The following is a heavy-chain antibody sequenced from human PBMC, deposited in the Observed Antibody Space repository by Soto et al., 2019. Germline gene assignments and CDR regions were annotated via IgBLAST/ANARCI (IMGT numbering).Heavy chain of an antibody. J-gene: IGHJ4*02. CDR2: VDPNGGGS. Sequence: ASVKVSCTTSGYSFTDYKLHWVRQAHGQGLEWMGWVDPNGGGSNSAQKFQGSVTMTWDTSITTAYLDLTRLTTNDTATYFCATWVDYGDFEGFDFWGQGTLVTVSS. CDR3: ATWVDYGDFEGFDF. V-gene: IGHV1-2*04. D-gene: IGHD4-17*01. CDR1: GYSFTDYK.